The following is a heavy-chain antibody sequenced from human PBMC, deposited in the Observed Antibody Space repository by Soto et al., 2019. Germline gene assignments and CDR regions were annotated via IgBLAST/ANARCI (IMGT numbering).Heavy chain of an antibody. CDR2: MYPGDSDT. Sequence: GESLKISCKGSGYSFTSYWSGWVRQMPGKGLEWMGIMYPGDSDTRYSPSFQGQVTMSVDKSITTAYLQWSSLKASDSATYYCARLSDMDVWGQGTTVTVSS. CDR1: GYSFTSYW. V-gene: IGHV5-51*01. J-gene: IGHJ6*02. D-gene: IGHD6-25*01. CDR3: ARLSDMDV.